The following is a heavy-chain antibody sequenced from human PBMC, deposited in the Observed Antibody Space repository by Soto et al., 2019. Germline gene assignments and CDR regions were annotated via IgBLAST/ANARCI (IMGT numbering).Heavy chain of an antibody. CDR2: ISYDGSNK. J-gene: IGHJ6*01. CDR3: ARDLMPHYSYYYGMDV. CDR1: VFTFSIYA. V-gene: IGHV3-30-3*01. Sequence: RGSLLLACASSVFTFSIYAMAWVRQAPGKGLEWVAVISYDGSNKYYADSVKGRFTISRDNSKNTLYLQMNSLRAEDTAVYYCARDLMPHYSYYYGMDVWGQGTTVTVSS. D-gene: IGHD2-2*01.